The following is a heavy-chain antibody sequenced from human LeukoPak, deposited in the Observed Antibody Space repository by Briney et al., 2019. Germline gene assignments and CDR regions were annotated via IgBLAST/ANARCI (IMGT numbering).Heavy chain of an antibody. CDR1: GFTFSSYG. D-gene: IGHD3-10*01. CDR3: ARDVGSGSYYEGYYYYGMDV. V-gene: IGHV3-7*01. CDR2: IKQDGSEK. Sequence: GGSLRLSCAASGFTFSSYGMHWVRQAPGKGLEWVANIKQDGSEKYYVDSVKGRFTISRDNAKNSLYLQMNSLRAEDTAVYYCARDVGSGSYYEGYYYYGMDVWGQGTTVTVSS. J-gene: IGHJ6*02.